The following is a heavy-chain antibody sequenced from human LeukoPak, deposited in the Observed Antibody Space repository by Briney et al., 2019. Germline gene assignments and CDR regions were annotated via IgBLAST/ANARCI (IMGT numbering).Heavy chain of an antibody. CDR1: GFTFSSYG. D-gene: IGHD5-12*01. J-gene: IGHJ4*02. CDR3: ARGPSGYHNT. Sequence: PGGSLRLSCAASGFTFSSYGIHWVRQAPGKGLEWVAFIRYDGSNKYYADSVKGRFTISRDNSKNTVYLQMNSLRAEDTAVYYCARGPSGYHNTGGQGTLVTVSS. V-gene: IGHV3-30*02. CDR2: IRYDGSNK.